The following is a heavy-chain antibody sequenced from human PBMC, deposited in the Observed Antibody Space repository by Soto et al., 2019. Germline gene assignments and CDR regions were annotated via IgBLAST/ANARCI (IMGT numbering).Heavy chain of an antibody. CDR2: ISYDGSNK. D-gene: IGHD3-10*01. Sequence: QVQLVESGGGVVQPGRSLRLSCAASGFTFSSYGMHWVRQAPGKGLEWVAVISYDGSNKYYADSVKGRFTISRDNSKNALYLQMNRLRAEDTAVYYCAKVGSQPPLDYWGQGTLVTVSS. CDR1: GFTFSSYG. J-gene: IGHJ4*02. CDR3: AKVGSQPPLDY. V-gene: IGHV3-30*18.